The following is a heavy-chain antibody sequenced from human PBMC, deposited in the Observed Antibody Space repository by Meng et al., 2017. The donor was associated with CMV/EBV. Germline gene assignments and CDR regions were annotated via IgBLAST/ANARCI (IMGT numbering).Heavy chain of an antibody. Sequence: KVSCKASGGPFSSYAISWVRQAPGQGLEWMGGIIPIFGTANYAQKFQGRVTITADKSTSTAYMELSSLRSEDTAVHYCAIGSQLGGYWGQGTLVTVSS. CDR1: GGPFSSYA. CDR3: AIGSQLGGY. J-gene: IGHJ4*02. CDR2: IIPIFGTA. D-gene: IGHD1-1*01. V-gene: IGHV1-69*06.